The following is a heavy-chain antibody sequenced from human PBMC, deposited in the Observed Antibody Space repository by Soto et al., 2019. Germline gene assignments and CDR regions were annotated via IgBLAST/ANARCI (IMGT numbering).Heavy chain of an antibody. J-gene: IGHJ3*01. Sequence: QVQLVQSGPEVKKPGASVKVSCKASGYIFTSYGFSWVRQAPGQGLEWMGWISPYNGNTNYIQKFQGRVTMTTDTSTNTAYMELSSLTSDDTAVYYCARDDYYYDSSGFSLDAFDLWGQGTMFTVSS. CDR2: ISPYNGNT. V-gene: IGHV1-18*01. CDR1: GYIFTSYG. D-gene: IGHD3-22*01. CDR3: ARDDYYYDSSGFSLDAFDL.